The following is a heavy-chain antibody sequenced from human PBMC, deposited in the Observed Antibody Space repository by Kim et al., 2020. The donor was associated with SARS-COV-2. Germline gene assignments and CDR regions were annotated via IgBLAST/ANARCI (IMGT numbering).Heavy chain of an antibody. Sequence: ASVKVSCKASGYNLGNFAIAWVRQAPGQGLEWMGWISAYTGNTNYAQNFQGRVIMTTETSTNTAYLEVGSLKADDTAVYFCARHVYGDSESDFWGRGTLVTVSS. J-gene: IGHJ4*02. CDR2: ISAYTGNT. CDR3: ARHVYGDSESDF. D-gene: IGHD4-17*01. CDR1: GYNLGNFA. V-gene: IGHV1-18*01.